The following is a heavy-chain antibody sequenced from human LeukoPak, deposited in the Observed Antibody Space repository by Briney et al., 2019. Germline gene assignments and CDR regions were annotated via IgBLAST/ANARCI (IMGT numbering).Heavy chain of an antibody. Sequence: SETLSLTCTVSGGSISSYYWSWIRQPPGKGLEWIGYIYYSGSTYYNPSLKSRVTISVDTSKNQFSLKLSSVTAADTAVYYCARRVVRLRTLDYWGQGTLVTVSS. D-gene: IGHD1-7*01. J-gene: IGHJ4*02. CDR2: IYYSGST. V-gene: IGHV4-59*12. CDR1: GGSISSYY. CDR3: ARRVVRLRTLDY.